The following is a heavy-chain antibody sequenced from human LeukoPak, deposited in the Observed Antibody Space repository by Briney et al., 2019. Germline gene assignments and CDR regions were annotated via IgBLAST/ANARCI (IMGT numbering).Heavy chain of an antibody. CDR1: GFSLSTSGVG. V-gene: IGHV2-5*02. CDR2: IYWDDDK. D-gene: IGHD6-13*01. Sequence: SGPTLVKPTQTLTLTCTFSGFSLSTSGVGVGWIRQPPGKALEWLALIYWDDDKRYSPSLKSRLTITKDTSKNQVVLTMTNMDPVDTATYYCAHSHRYSSSWYPQYYFDYWGQGTLVTVSS. J-gene: IGHJ4*02. CDR3: AHSHRYSSSWYPQYYFDY.